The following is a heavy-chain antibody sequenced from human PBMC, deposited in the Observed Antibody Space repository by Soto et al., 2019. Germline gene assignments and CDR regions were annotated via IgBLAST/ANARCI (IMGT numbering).Heavy chain of an antibody. CDR3: ARGKYSSSWYEGGWFDP. CDR2: IIPIFGTA. V-gene: IGHV1-69*01. CDR1: GGTFSSYA. Sequence: QVQLVQSGAEVKKPGSSVKVSCKASGGTFSSYAISWVRQAPGQGLEWMGGIIPIFGTANYAQKFQGRVTITEDESPSPAYMELSSLRSEDTAVYYCARGKYSSSWYEGGWFDPWGQGTLVTVSS. D-gene: IGHD6-13*01. J-gene: IGHJ5*02.